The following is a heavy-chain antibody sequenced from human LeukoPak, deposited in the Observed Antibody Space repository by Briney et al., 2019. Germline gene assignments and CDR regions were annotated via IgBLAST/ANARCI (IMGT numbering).Heavy chain of an antibody. CDR3: ASTGPDISGHYQAH. CDR2: VYYGGNT. Sequence: SETLSLTCAVSGGSIVGYFWSWIRQLPGKGLEWIGYVYYGGNTDYNHSLGGRATITVDTSKNQFSLKLTSVTAADTAVYYCASTGPDISGHYQAHWGQGTLVIVSS. J-gene: IGHJ4*02. CDR1: GGSIVGYF. V-gene: IGHV4-59*01. D-gene: IGHD3-22*01.